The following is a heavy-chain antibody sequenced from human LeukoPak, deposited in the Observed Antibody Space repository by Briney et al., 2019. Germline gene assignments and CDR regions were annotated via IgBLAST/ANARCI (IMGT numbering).Heavy chain of an antibody. J-gene: IGHJ5*02. CDR3: ASLRCSSTRCEGSYNWFDP. Sequence: PSETLSLTCTVSGGSISNYYWSWIRQPAGKGLEWIGRIYTSGSTNYNPSLKSRVTMSVDMSKNQFSLQLNSVTAADTAVYYCASLRCSSTRCEGSYNWFDPWGQGTLVTVSS. D-gene: IGHD2-2*01. CDR2: IYTSGST. CDR1: GGSISNYY. V-gene: IGHV4-4*07.